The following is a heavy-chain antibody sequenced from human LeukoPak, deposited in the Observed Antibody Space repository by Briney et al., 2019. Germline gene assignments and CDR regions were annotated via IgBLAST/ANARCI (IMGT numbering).Heavy chain of an antibody. CDR2: IYYSGST. CDR3: ARHLRITMVRGASDY. Sequence: SETLSLTCTVSGGSISSSSYYWGWIRQPPGKGLEWIGSIYYSGSTYYSPSLKSRVTISVDTSKNQFSLKLSSVTAADTAVYYCARHLRITMVRGASDYWGQGTLVTVSS. V-gene: IGHV4-39*01. J-gene: IGHJ4*02. D-gene: IGHD3-10*01. CDR1: GGSISSSSYY.